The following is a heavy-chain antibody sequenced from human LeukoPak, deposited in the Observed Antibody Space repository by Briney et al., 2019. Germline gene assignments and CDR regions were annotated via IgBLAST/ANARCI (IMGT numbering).Heavy chain of an antibody. D-gene: IGHD2-21*01. CDR2: IHTAGDT. CDR3: ARGDYYYSGMDV. Sequence: GGSLRLSCAASGFTISNYDMHWVRQKPGKGLEWASTIHTAGDTYYPDSVKGRFAISRENAKNSLSLQMNSLRAGDTAVYYCARGDYYYSGMDVWGQGTTVTVSS. J-gene: IGHJ6*02. V-gene: IGHV3-13*01. CDR1: GFTISNYD.